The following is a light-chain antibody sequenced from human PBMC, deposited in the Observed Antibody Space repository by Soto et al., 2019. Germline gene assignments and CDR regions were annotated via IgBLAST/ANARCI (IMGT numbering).Light chain of an antibody. CDR1: SNDVGGYNY. J-gene: IGLJ2*01. CDR2: DVS. Sequence: QSALTQPASLSGSPGQSITISCTGTSNDVGGYNYVSWYQQHPGEAPKLIIYDVSNQPSGISNRFSGSKFGSTASLTIPGLQAEDEADYYCSSYTSSSSSVLLGGGTKLTVL. CDR3: SSYTSSSSSVL. V-gene: IGLV2-14*01.